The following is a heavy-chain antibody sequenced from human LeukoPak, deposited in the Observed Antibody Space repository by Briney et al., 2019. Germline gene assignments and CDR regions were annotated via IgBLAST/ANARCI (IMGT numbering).Heavy chain of an antibody. CDR3: ARRLVTWYYYYMDV. CDR1: GGPFSGYY. J-gene: IGHJ6*03. Sequence: RTSETLSLTCAVYGGPFSGYYWSWIRQPPGKGLEWIGEINHSGSTNYNPSLKSRVTISVDTSKNQFSLKLSSVTAADTAVYYCARRLVTWYYYYMDVWGKGTTVTVSS. D-gene: IGHD2-21*02. CDR2: INHSGST. V-gene: IGHV4-34*01.